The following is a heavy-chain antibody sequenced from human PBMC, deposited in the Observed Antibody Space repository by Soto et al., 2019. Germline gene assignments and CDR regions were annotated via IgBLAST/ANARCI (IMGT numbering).Heavy chain of an antibody. V-gene: IGHV1-8*01. CDR1: GYTFTSYN. Sequence: QVQLVQSGAEVKKPGASVKVSCKASGYTFTSYNSNWVRQAPGQGLEWMGWMNLNGGNTGYAQKFQGRVTMTRDTSISTAYMELSSLRSEDTAVYYCAGPWNKQWGQGTLVTVSS. CDR3: AGPWNKQ. CDR2: MNLNGGNT. J-gene: IGHJ4*02. D-gene: IGHD1-1*01.